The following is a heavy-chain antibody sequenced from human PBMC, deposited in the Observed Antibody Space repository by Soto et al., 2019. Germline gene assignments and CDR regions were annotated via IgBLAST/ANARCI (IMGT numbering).Heavy chain of an antibody. CDR3: ASSMVVAAIDAFDI. V-gene: IGHV1-8*01. Sequence: ASVEGFCKGFGYTFTTFYINWGRQGNGQGLEWMGWMNPNSGNTGYAQKFQGRVTMTRNTSISTAYMELSSLRSEDTAVYYCASSMVVAAIDAFDIWGQGTMVTVSS. J-gene: IGHJ3*02. CDR1: GYTFTTFY. D-gene: IGHD2-15*01. CDR2: MNPNSGNT.